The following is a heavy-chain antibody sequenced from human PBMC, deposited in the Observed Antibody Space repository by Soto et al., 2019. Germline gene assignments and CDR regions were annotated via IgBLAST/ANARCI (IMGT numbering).Heavy chain of an antibody. V-gene: IGHV3-7*01. Sequence: EVQLMESGGDLVQPGGSLRLSCEAPGFTFSGYWMTWFRQAPGKGLEWVPSITHEGIEMYSLDSVKGRFTGSRDNAKNSLYLQMNSLRAEDTAVYYCARAGYCSGPICYSPHHYYMDVWGTGTTVTVSS. CDR2: ITHEGIEM. CDR1: GFTFSGYW. CDR3: ARAGYCSGPICYSPHHYYMDV. D-gene: IGHD2-15*01. J-gene: IGHJ6*03.